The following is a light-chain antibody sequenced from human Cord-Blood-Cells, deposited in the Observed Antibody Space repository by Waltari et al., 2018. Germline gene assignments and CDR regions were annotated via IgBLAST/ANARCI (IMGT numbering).Light chain of an antibody. V-gene: IGKV1-39*01. CDR3: QQSYSTPWT. J-gene: IGKJ1*01. Sequence: DIQMTQSPSSLSASVGDRVTITCRASQSISSYLNWYQQKPGKAPKLLIYAASSLQSGVPSRFSGSGSGTDFTLTISSLQPEDFATYYCQQSYSTPWTFGQGXXVEXX. CDR1: QSISSY. CDR2: AAS.